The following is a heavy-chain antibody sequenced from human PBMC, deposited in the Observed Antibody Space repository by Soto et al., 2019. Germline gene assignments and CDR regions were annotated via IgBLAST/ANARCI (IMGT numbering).Heavy chain of an antibody. CDR1: GFSFSTNW. V-gene: IGHV3-74*01. Sequence: EVQLVESGGGLVQPGGSLRLSCAASGFSFSTNWMHWVRQAPGKGRVWVSHLTSDGSWTTYADSVKGRFTISRDNAKHTLYLQMNSLTADDTAVYYCARDLRTDILTVPFESRGQGTLVTVSS. D-gene: IGHD2-8*02. CDR2: LTSDGSWT. J-gene: IGHJ4*02. CDR3: ARDLRTDILTVPFES.